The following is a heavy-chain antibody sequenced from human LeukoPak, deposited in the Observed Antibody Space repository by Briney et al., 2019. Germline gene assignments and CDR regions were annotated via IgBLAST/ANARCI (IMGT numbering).Heavy chain of an antibody. CDR2: IYYSGST. CDR1: GDSISSSSYF. J-gene: IGHJ5*02. CDR3: AKGAGPPWFDP. D-gene: IGHD6-19*01. Sequence: SETVSLTCTVSGDSISSSSYFWGWIRQPPGKGLEWIVSIYYSGSTYYNPSLKSRVTISVDTSKNQFSLKLSSVTAADTAVYYCAKGAGPPWFDPWGQGTLVTVSS. V-gene: IGHV4-39*07.